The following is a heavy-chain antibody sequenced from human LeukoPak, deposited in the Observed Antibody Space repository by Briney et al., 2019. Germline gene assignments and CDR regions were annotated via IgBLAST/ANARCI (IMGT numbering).Heavy chain of an antibody. CDR1: GGSISSSFYY. CDR2: IYYSGST. V-gene: IGHV4-39*07. CDR3: ARGRFTYSSSWYDQPNYYYYMDV. Sequence: SETLSLTCTVSGGSISSSFYYWGWIRQPPGKGLEWIGNIYYSGSTYYNPSLKSRITISVDTSKNQFSLKLSSVTAADTAVYYCARGRFTYSSSWYDQPNYYYYMDVWGKGTTVTVSS. J-gene: IGHJ6*03. D-gene: IGHD6-13*01.